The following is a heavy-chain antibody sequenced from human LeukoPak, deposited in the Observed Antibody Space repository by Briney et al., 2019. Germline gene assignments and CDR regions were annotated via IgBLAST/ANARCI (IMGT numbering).Heavy chain of an antibody. CDR3: ASLVGGFDY. Sequence: PSETLSLTCAVYGGSFSGYYWSWIRQPPGKGLEWIGEINHSGSTNYNPSLKSRVTISVDTSKNQFSLKLSSVTAADTAVYYCASLVGGFDYWGQGTLVTVSS. CDR1: GGSFSGYY. D-gene: IGHD1-26*01. CDR2: INHSGST. J-gene: IGHJ4*02. V-gene: IGHV4-34*01.